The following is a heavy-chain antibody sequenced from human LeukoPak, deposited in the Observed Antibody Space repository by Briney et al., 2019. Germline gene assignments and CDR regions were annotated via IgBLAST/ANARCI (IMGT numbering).Heavy chain of an antibody. CDR2: INHDGSEK. CDR1: GFMFSSYW. V-gene: IGHV3-7*05. D-gene: IGHD4-17*01. J-gene: IGHJ3*02. CDR3: AKVGDDPFDI. Sequence: GGSLRLSCAASGFMFSSYWMSWVRQAPGKGLEWVANINHDGSEKYYVDSVKGRFIISRDNAENSLYLQMNSLRADDTAVYYCAKVGDDPFDIWGQGTMVTVSS.